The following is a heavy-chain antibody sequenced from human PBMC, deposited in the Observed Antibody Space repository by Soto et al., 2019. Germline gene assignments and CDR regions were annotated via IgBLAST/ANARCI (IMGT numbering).Heavy chain of an antibody. V-gene: IGHV3-21*01. J-gene: IGHJ4*02. D-gene: IGHD2-2*01. Sequence: GGSLRLSCAVSRFTFNNYGINWVRQAPGKGLEWVSSVSKSDYTYYSDSVKGRFTISRDNAKNSVSLQMNTLRAEDTAVYYCAREDSIIIPAVSDFWGQGTLVTVSS. CDR1: RFTFNNYG. CDR2: VSKSDYT. CDR3: AREDSIIIPAVSDF.